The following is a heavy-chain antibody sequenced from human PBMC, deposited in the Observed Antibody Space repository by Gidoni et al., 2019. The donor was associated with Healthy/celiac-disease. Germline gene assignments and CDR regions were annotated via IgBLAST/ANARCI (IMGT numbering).Heavy chain of an antibody. CDR3: ARDRGRLDY. Sequence: QVQLVESGGGVVQPGRSLRLSCAASGFTFSSYGMHWVRQAPGKGLGWVAVIWDEGSNKYYADSVKGRFTISRDNSKNTLYLQMNSLRAEDTAVYYCARDRGRLDYWGQGTLVTVSS. V-gene: IGHV3-33*01. CDR2: IWDEGSNK. CDR1: GFTFSSYG. J-gene: IGHJ4*02.